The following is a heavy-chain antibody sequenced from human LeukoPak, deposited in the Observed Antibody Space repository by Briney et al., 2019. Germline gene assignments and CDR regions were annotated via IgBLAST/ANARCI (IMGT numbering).Heavy chain of an antibody. Sequence: ASVKVSCKASGYSFSCYGLSWVRQAPGQGLEWMGWISTYNGNTNYAQKFQRRVTMTTDTSTNTTYMELRSLRSDDTAVYYCARDRRRSSSPLANWFDPWGQGTLVTVSS. CDR3: ARDRRRSSSPLANWFDP. V-gene: IGHV1-18*01. CDR2: ISTYNGNT. J-gene: IGHJ5*02. D-gene: IGHD6-13*01. CDR1: GYSFSCYG.